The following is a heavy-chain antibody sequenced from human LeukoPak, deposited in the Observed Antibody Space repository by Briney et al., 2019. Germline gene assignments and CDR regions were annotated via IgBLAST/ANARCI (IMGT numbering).Heavy chain of an antibody. V-gene: IGHV3-23*01. CDR2: ISGSGGST. CDR3: AKVRVAGHDAFDI. J-gene: IGHJ3*02. D-gene: IGHD6-19*01. CDR1: GFTFSSYA. Sequence: PGGSLRLSCAASGFTFSSYAMSWVCQAPGKGLEWVSAISGSGGSTYYADSVKGRFTISRDNSKNTLYLQMNSLRAEDTAVYYCAKVRVAGHDAFDIWGQGTMVTVSS.